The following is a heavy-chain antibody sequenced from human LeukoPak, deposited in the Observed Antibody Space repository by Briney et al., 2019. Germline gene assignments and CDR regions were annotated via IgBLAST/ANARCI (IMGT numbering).Heavy chain of an antibody. CDR1: GDTFSSYA. J-gene: IGHJ6*03. V-gene: IGHV1-69*13. Sequence: SVKVSCKASGDTFSSYAISWVRQAPGQGLEWMGGIIPIFGTANYAQKFQGRVTITADESTSTAYMELSSLRSEDTAVYYCARDRQKRAGYSSGWYYYYYMDVWGKGTTVTVSS. D-gene: IGHD6-19*01. CDR3: ARDRQKRAGYSSGWYYYYYMDV. CDR2: IIPIFGTA.